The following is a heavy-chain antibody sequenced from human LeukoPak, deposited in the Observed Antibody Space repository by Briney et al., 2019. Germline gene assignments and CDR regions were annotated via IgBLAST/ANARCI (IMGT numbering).Heavy chain of an antibody. Sequence: GGSLRLSCAASGFTFSNYWMGWVRQAPGRGLEWVANINEDGSEKYYVDSVKGGFTISRDNGKNSLYLQINSLRAEDTAVLYCARGGYYSAWAEDYWGQGTLVTVSS. D-gene: IGHD3-22*01. J-gene: IGHJ4*02. CDR2: INEDGSEK. CDR3: ARGGYYSAWAEDY. V-gene: IGHV3-7*01. CDR1: GFTFSNYW.